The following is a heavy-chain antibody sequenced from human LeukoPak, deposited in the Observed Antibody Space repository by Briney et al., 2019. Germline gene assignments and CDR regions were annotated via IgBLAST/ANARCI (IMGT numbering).Heavy chain of an antibody. V-gene: IGHV3-74*01. Sequence: PGGSLRLSWAASGFTLSSYCTHGVRHAPGKGLVWVSRINIDGRSTSYADSVKGRFTISRDNAKNTLYLQMNSLRAEDTAVYYCARGAGYSSSWYRGGENWFDPWGQGTLVTVSS. D-gene: IGHD6-13*01. CDR3: ARGAGYSSSWYRGGENWFDP. CDR2: INIDGRST. CDR1: GFTLSSYC. J-gene: IGHJ5*02.